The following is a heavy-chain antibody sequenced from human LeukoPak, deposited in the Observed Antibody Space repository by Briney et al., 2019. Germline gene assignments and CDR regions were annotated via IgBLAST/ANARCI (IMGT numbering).Heavy chain of an antibody. Sequence: GGSLRLSCAASGFTFSSYWMHWVRQAPGKGLVWVSRLNSDGSSTNYADSVKGRFTISRDNAENTLYLQMNSLRAEDTAVYYCARGSSGFRNAFDIWGQGTTVTVSS. J-gene: IGHJ3*02. V-gene: IGHV3-74*01. D-gene: IGHD3-22*01. CDR1: GFTFSSYW. CDR3: ARGSSGFRNAFDI. CDR2: LNSDGSST.